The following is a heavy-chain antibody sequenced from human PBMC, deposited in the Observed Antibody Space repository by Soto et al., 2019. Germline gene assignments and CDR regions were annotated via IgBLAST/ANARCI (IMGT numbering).Heavy chain of an antibody. V-gene: IGHV4-34*01. CDR3: ARGDFQSGGSSSSRFDY. J-gene: IGHJ4*02. CDR2: INHSGST. Sequence: SETLSLTCAVYGGSFSGYYWSWIRQPPGKGLEWIGEINHSGSTNYNPSLKSRVTISVDTSKNQFSLKLSSVTAADTAVYYCARGDFQSGGSSSSRFDYWGQGTLVTVSS. CDR1: GGSFSGYY. D-gene: IGHD6-6*01.